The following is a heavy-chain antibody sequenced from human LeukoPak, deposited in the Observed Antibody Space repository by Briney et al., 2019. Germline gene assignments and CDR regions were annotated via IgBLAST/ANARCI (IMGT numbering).Heavy chain of an antibody. CDR2: INPNSGGT. D-gene: IGHD3-22*01. CDR1: RYTFTGYY. J-gene: IGHJ4*02. Sequence: ASVKVSCKTSRYTFTGYYMHWVRQAPGQGLEWMGWINPNSGGTNYAQKFQGRVTMTRDTSISTAYMELSRLRSDDTAVYYCARGTRPLDYYDSSGYNYWGQGTLVTVSS. V-gene: IGHV1-2*02. CDR3: ARGTRPLDYYDSSGYNY.